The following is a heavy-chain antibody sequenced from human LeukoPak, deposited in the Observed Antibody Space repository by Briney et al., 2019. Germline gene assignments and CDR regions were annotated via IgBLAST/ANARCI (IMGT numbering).Heavy chain of an antibody. CDR1: GFTFSSYG. CDR3: ARAQTRYQLLRAFDI. J-gene: IGHJ3*02. Sequence: GRSLRLSCAASGFTFSSYGMHWVRQAPGKGLEWVAVISYDGSNKYYADSVKGRFTISRDNSKNTLYLQMNSLRAEDTAVYYCARAQTRYQLLRAFDIWGQGTMVTVSS. D-gene: IGHD2-2*01. CDR2: ISYDGSNK. V-gene: IGHV3-30*03.